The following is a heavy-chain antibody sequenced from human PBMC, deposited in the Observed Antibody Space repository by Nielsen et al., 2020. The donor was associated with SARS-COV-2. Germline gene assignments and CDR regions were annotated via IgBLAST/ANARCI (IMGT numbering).Heavy chain of an antibody. J-gene: IGHJ4*02. Sequence: GGSLRLSCAASGFTFDDYAMHWVRQAPGKGLEWVSGISWNSGSIGYADSVKGRFTISRDNAKNSLYLQMNSLRAEDTALYYCAKMVDDYGDHGEDYWGQGTLVTVSS. CDR2: ISWNSGSI. V-gene: IGHV3-9*01. D-gene: IGHD4-17*01. CDR3: AKMVDDYGDHGEDY. CDR1: GFTFDDYA.